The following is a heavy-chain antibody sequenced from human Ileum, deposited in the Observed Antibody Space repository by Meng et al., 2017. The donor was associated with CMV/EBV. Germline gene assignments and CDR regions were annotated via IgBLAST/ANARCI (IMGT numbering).Heavy chain of an antibody. Sequence: GDSLMISCAASGFTIRSYWMTWLRQAPGKGLEWVANIDGDGSQRNYVYFVRGRFTISRDNVKKSLYLEMNRLRDEDTALYFCARDTEHGAFDMWGHGTMVTVSS. D-gene: IGHD1-14*01. CDR1: GFTIRSYW. J-gene: IGHJ3*02. CDR3: ARDTEHGAFDM. CDR2: IDGDGSQR. V-gene: IGHV3-7*01.